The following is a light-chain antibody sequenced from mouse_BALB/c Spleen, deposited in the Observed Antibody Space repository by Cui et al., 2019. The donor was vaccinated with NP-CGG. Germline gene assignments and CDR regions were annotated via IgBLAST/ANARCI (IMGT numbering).Light chain of an antibody. CDR2: GTN. J-gene: IGLJ1*01. Sequence: QAVVTQDSAPTTSPGETVTLTCRSSIGAVTTSNYANWVQEKPDHLFTGLIGGTNNRATGVPARFSGSLIGDKAALTITGAQTEDEAIYFCALWYSNHWVFGGGTKLTVL. CDR1: IGAVTTSNY. V-gene: IGLV1*01. CDR3: ALWYSNHWV.